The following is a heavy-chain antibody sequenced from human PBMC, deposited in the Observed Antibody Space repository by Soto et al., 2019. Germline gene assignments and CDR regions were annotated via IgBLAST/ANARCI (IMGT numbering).Heavy chain of an antibody. CDR1: GGSISSGGYY. V-gene: IGHV4-31*03. CDR2: IYYSGRT. CDR3: AGVAVAGNWYFDF. J-gene: IGHJ2*01. Sequence: QVQLQESGPGLVKPSQTLSLTCTVSGGSISSGGYYWSWIRQHPGKGLEWIGYIYYSGRTYYNPSLMIRVTSSVDTSKNQFSLKLSSVTAADTAVYDCAGVAVAGNWYFDFWGRGTLVTVSS. D-gene: IGHD6-19*01.